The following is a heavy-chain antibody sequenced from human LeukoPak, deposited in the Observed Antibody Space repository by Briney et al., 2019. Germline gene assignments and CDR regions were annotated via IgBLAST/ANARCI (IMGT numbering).Heavy chain of an antibody. J-gene: IGHJ5*02. D-gene: IGHD3-3*01. CDR3: ASRPYYDFWSGFRYNWFDP. V-gene: IGHV4-39*07. Sequence: PSETLSLTCTVSGGSISSSGYYWGWIRQPPGKGLEWIGSVDYTGITSHSPSLKSRVTISVDTSKNQFSLKLSSVTAADTAVYYCASRPYYDFWSGFRYNWFDPWGQGTLVTVSS. CDR1: GGSISSSGYY. CDR2: VDYTGIT.